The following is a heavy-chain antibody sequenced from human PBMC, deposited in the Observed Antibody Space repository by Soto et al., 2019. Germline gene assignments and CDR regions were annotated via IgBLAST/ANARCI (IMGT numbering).Heavy chain of an antibody. CDR1: GFTFSDYY. V-gene: IGHV3-11*01. CDR2: ISSSGSTI. Sequence: PGGSLRVSCAASGFTFSDYYMSWIRQAPGKGLEWVSYISSSGSTIYYADSVKGRFTISRDNAKNSLYLQMNSLRAEDTAVYYCARGYSSPGTYYYYMDVWGKGTTVTVSS. CDR3: ARGYSSPGTYYYYMDV. D-gene: IGHD6-13*01. J-gene: IGHJ6*03.